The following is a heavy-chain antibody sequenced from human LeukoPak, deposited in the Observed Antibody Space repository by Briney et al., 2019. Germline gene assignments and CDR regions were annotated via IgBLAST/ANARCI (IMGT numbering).Heavy chain of an antibody. CDR2: IYYSGST. CDR3: ARAAGGMDV. D-gene: IGHD6-25*01. J-gene: IGHJ6*02. Sequence: SETLSPTCPVSGGSISSFYWGWIRQPPREGLEWIGYIYYSGSTYYNPSLKSRVTISVDTSKNQFSLKLSSVTAADTAVYYCARAAGGMDVWGQGTTVTVSS. V-gene: IGHV4-59*08. CDR1: GGSISSFY.